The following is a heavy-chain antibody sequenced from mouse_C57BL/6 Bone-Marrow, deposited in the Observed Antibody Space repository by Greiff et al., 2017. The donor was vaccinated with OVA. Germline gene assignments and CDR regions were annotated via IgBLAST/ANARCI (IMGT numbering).Heavy chain of an antibody. CDR2: INPNNGGT. V-gene: IGHV1-26*01. CDR1: GYTFTDYY. Sequence: EVQLQQSGPELVKPGASVKISCKASGYTFTDYYMNWVKQSHGKSLEWIGDINPNNGGTSYNQKFKGKATLTVDKSSSTAYMELRSLTSEDSAVYYCANYGNYQGRDYWGQGTSVTVSS. J-gene: IGHJ4*01. CDR3: ANYGNYQGRDY. D-gene: IGHD2-1*01.